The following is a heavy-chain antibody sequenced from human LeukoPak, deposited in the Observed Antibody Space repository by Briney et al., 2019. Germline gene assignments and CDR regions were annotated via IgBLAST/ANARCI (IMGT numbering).Heavy chain of an antibody. CDR1: GFTFSSYG. CDR3: ARDPTDHYYYYYMDV. CDR2: ISYDGSNK. Sequence: PGGSLRLSCAASGFTFSSYGMHWVRQAPGKGLEWVAVISYDGSNKYYADSVKGRFTISRDNSKNTLYLQMNSLRAEDTAVYYCARDPTDHYYYYYMDVWGKGTTVTVSS. V-gene: IGHV3-30*03. J-gene: IGHJ6*03.